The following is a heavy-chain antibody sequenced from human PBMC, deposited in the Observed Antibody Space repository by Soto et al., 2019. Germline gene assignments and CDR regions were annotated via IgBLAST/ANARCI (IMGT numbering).Heavy chain of an antibody. D-gene: IGHD6-6*01. CDR3: TQAPMGGSLARLLDWFDP. V-gene: IGHV1-8*01. J-gene: IGHJ5*02. Sequence: ASVKVSCKASGYTFTSYDINWVRQATGQGLEWMGWMNPNSGNTGYAQKFQGRVTMTRNTSISTADMELSSLRSEDTAVYYCTQAPMGGSLARLLDWFDPWGQGTLVTVSS. CDR2: MNPNSGNT. CDR1: GYTFTSYD.